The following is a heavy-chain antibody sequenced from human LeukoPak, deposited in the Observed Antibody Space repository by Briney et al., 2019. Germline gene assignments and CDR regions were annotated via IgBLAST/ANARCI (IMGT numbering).Heavy chain of an antibody. J-gene: IGHJ5*02. CDR2: INPNSGGT. Sequence: ASVQVSCKASGYTFTGYYMHWVRQAPGQGLEWMGWINPNSGGTNYAQKFQGRVAMTRDTSISTAYMELSRLRSDDTAVYYCARDHTDCSSTSCPRGNWFDPWGQGTLVTVSS. D-gene: IGHD2-2*01. CDR3: ARDHTDCSSTSCPRGNWFDP. CDR1: GYTFTGYY. V-gene: IGHV1-2*02.